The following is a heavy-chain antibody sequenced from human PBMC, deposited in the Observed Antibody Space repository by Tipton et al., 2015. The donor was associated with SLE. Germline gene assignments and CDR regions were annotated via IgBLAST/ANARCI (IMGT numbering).Heavy chain of an antibody. J-gene: IGHJ4*02. CDR2: ISGSGGST. Sequence: SLRLSCAASGFTFSTYAMTWVRQVPGKGLEWVSEISGSGGSTDYADSVKGRFTISRDNSKNTVYQQMNSLRPEDTALYYCAKLRLVVYWGQGTLVTVSS. CDR1: GFTFSTYA. V-gene: IGHV3-23*01. CDR3: AKLRLVVY.